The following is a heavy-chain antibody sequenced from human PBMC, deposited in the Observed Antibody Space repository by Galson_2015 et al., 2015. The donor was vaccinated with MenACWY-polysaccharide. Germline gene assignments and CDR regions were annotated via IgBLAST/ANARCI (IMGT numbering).Heavy chain of an antibody. CDR1: GFTFSSYG. V-gene: IGHV3-30*18. J-gene: IGHJ3*02. CDR2: ISYDGSNK. D-gene: IGHD2-8*02. CDR3: AKALISTGGIGSRIPRPPTQPNDAFDI. Sequence: SLRLSCAASGFTFSSYGMHWARQAPGKGLEWVAVISYDGSNKCYADSVKGRFTISRDNSKNTLYLQMNSLRAEDTAVYYCAKALISTGGIGSRIPRPPTQPNDAFDIWGQGTMVTVSS.